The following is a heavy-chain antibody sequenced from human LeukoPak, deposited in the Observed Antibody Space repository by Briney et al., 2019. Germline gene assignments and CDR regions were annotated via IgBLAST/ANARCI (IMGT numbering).Heavy chain of an antibody. CDR3: ARESRDDYVWGSYRRTGPYGMDV. J-gene: IGHJ6*02. V-gene: IGHV4-59*01. CDR2: IYYSGST. Sequence: SETLSLTCTVSGGSISNYYWTWIRQPPGKGLEWIGYIYYSGSTDYNPSLKSRVTISVDTSKNQFSLKLSSVTAADTAVYYCARESRDDYVWGSYRRTGPYGMDVWGQGTTVTVSS. D-gene: IGHD3-16*02. CDR1: GGSISNYY.